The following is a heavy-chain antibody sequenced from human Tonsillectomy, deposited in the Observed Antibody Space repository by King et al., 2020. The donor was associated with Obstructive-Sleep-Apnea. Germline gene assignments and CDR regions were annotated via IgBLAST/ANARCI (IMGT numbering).Heavy chain of an antibody. CDR1: GFTFSSYA. Sequence: VQLVESGGGVVQPGRSLRLSCAASGFTFSSYAMHWVRQAPGKGLEWVAVISYDGSNKYYEDSGKGRFTIPRDNSKNTLYLQMNSLRAEDTAVYYCARDQSSIAALDVWGQGTTVTVSS. CDR2: ISYDGSNK. J-gene: IGHJ6*02. D-gene: IGHD6-6*01. CDR3: ARDQSSIAALDV. V-gene: IGHV3-30*04.